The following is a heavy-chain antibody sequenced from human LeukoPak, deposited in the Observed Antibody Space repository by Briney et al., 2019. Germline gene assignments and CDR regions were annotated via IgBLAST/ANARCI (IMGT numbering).Heavy chain of an antibody. J-gene: IGHJ5*02. CDR1: GSTFTAYW. Sequence: GASVKVSCKASGSTFTAYWMHWVRQAPGQGLEWMGVVNPTADNRVYAQKFQGRVTMTRDTSTSIAYMELSSLRSEDTAVYFCARDNSRREGGTTFWWFDPWGQGTLVTVSS. D-gene: IGHD1-26*01. CDR2: VNPTADNR. V-gene: IGHV1-46*01. CDR3: ARDNSRREGGTTFWWFDP.